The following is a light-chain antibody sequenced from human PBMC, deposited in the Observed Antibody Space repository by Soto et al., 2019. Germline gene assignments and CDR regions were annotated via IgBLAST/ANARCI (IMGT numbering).Light chain of an antibody. CDR2: GAV. Sequence: EIVMTQSPATLSVSPGERVTLSCRASQSVSSSLTWYQQKLGQAPRLLIYGAVFRATGIPARFSGSGTGTEFTLTIGSLQSEDFAIYYFQRYNAWPPAFDQGTRLEIK. CDR1: QSVSSS. J-gene: IGKJ5*01. V-gene: IGKV3D-15*01. CDR3: QRYNAWPPA.